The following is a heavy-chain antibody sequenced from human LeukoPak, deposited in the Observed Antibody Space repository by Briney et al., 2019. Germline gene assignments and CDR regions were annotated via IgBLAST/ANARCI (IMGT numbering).Heavy chain of an antibody. J-gene: IGHJ4*02. V-gene: IGHV4-34*01. CDR3: ARGLWYYDILTGYRHPYYFDY. CDR1: SGSFSGFY. Sequence: SETLSLTCAVYSGSFSGFYWTWICQPPGKGLEWIGQINHSRSTHYNPSLKSRVTISVDTSKNQFSLKLSSVTAADTAVYYCARGLWYYDILTGYRHPYYFDYWGQGTLVTVSS. CDR2: INHSRST. D-gene: IGHD3-9*01.